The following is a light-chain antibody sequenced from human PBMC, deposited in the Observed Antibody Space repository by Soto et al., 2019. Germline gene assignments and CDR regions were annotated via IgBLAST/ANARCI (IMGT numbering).Light chain of an antibody. J-gene: IGKJ4*01. CDR3: QQTNSFLPLT. V-gene: IGKV1D-12*01. Sequence: DIQMTQSPSSVSASVGDRVSITCRASQDVSSWLAWYQQKPGKAPKLLIFGASSLQSVVPSRFSGSGYGTDFTLTISSLQTEDFATYSCQQTNSFLPLTFGGGTKVEIK. CDR2: GAS. CDR1: QDVSSW.